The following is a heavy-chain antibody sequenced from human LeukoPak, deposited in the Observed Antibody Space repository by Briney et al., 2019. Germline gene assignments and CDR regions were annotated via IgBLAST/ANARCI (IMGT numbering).Heavy chain of an antibody. CDR2: IYYSGST. V-gene: IGHV4-59*01. CDR1: GGSISSYY. CDR3: ARGEYTYGFDY. D-gene: IGHD5-18*01. J-gene: IGHJ4*02. Sequence: SETLSLTCTVSGGSISSYYWSWIRQPPGTGLEWIGYIYYSGSTNYNPSLKSRVTISVDTSKNQFSLKLSSVTAADTAVYYCARGEYTYGFDYWGQGTLVTVSS.